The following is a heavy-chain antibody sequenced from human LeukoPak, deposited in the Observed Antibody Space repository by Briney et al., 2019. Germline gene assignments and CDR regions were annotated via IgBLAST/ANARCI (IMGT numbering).Heavy chain of an antibody. CDR2: MNPSNGNR. CDR3: VRGRDWRGSGSYNRDY. D-gene: IGHD3-10*01. V-gene: IGHV1-8*01. J-gene: IGHJ4*02. Sequence: GASVTVSCKASGYTFTNYDINWVRQATGQGLEWMGWMNPSNGNRDYAQKFQGRVTMTRDTSITTAYMELSSLRSEDTAVYYCVRGRDWRGSGSYNRDYWGQGTLVTVSS. CDR1: GYTFTNYD.